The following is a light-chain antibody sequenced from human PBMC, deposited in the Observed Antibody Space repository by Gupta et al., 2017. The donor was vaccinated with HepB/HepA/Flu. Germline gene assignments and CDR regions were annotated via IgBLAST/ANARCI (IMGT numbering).Light chain of an antibody. J-gene: IGKJ2*01. CDR2: GAS. CDR1: QDISNY. CDR3: QQYDDLPYT. Sequence: DIQMTQSPSSLSASVGDRVTITCQASQDISNYLNWYQQKPGKAPQLLIYGASSLETGVPFRFSGGSSGTLYTLTSSGLQPEDCATYFCQQYDDLPYTFGQGTRLE. V-gene: IGKV1-33*01.